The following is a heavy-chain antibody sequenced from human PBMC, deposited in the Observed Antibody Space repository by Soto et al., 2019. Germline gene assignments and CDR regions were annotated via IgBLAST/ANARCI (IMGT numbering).Heavy chain of an antibody. CDR2: LSYDGSNK. CDR1: GFTFSSYG. Sequence: GSLRLSCAASGFTFSSYGMHWVRQAPGKGPEWVAVLSYDGSNKYYADSVKGRFTISRDNSKNTLYLQMNSLRSEDTAVYYCAKDLFQWLGPIYYYYGMDVWGQGTTVTVSS. V-gene: IGHV3-30*18. D-gene: IGHD6-19*01. J-gene: IGHJ6*02. CDR3: AKDLFQWLGPIYYYYGMDV.